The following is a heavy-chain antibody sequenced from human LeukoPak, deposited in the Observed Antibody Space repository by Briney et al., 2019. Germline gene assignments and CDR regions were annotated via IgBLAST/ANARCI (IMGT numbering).Heavy chain of an antibody. CDR2: IYYSGST. V-gene: IGHV4-30-4*01. J-gene: IGHJ4*02. D-gene: IGHD2-2*02. CDR1: GGSISSGDYY. CDR3: ARHRYCSSTSCYSWVDY. Sequence: PSETLSLTCTVSGGSISSGDYYWSWIRQPPGKGLEWIGYIYYSGSTYYNPSLKSRVTISVDTSKNQFSLKLSSVTAADTAVYYCARHRYCSSTSCYSWVDYWGQGTLVTVSS.